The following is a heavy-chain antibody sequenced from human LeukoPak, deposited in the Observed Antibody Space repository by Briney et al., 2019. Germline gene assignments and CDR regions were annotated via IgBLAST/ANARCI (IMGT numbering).Heavy chain of an antibody. CDR3: TRGVNRRFYGAGRRNTWFAP. Sequence: PSETLSLTCGVSGGSFSGFFWTWLRQAPGKGLEWIAEISHLGTNNTHPSLKSRVTTSVDTSKNQFSLTLKPVTAADTAVYYCTRGVNRRFYGAGRRNTWFAPWGQGTRVTVSP. CDR1: GGSFSGFF. J-gene: IGHJ5*02. V-gene: IGHV4-34*01. D-gene: IGHD3-10*01. CDR2: ISHLGTN.